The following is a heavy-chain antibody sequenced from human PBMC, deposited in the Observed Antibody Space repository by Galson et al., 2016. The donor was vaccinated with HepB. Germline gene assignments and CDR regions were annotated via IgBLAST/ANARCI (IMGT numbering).Heavy chain of an antibody. V-gene: IGHV3-7*01. CDR1: GFTFNAHW. Sequence: SLRLSCAASGFTFNAHWMNWVRQAPGKGLGWVANIRGDGIVSYYTESVRGRFTISRDNAKNSLYLQMKGLRVDETAVDYCSREMTGSYFDWGQGTLVTVSS. CDR3: SREMTGSYFD. D-gene: IGHD3-10*01. CDR2: IRGDGIVS. J-gene: IGHJ4*02.